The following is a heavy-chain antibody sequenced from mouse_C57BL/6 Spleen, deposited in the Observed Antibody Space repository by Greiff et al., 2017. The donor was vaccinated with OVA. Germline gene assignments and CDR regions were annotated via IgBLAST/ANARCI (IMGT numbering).Heavy chain of an antibody. Sequence: EVQLVESGGGLVQPGGSMKLSCVASGFTFSNYWMNWVRQSPEKGLEWVAQIRLKSDNYATHYAESVKGRFTISRDDSKSSVYLQMNNLRAEDTGIYYCTTGNAMDYWGQGTSVTVSS. CDR1: GFTFSNYW. V-gene: IGHV6-3*01. D-gene: IGHD4-1*01. CDR3: TTGNAMDY. CDR2: IRLKSDNYAT. J-gene: IGHJ4*01.